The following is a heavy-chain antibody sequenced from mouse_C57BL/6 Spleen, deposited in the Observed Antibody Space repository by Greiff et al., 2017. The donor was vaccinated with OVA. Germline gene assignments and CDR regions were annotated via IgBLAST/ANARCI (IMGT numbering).Heavy chain of an antibody. CDR3: ARYDGYYLYYAMDY. V-gene: IGHV1-64*01. CDR2: IHPNSGST. Sequence: VQLQQPGAELVKPGASVKLSCKASGYTFTSYWMHWVKQRPGPGLEWIGMIHPNSGSTNYNKKFKSKATLTVDKSSSTAYMQLSSLTSEDSAVYYCARYDGYYLYYAMDYWGQGASVTVAS. D-gene: IGHD2-3*01. J-gene: IGHJ4*01. CDR1: GYTFTSYW.